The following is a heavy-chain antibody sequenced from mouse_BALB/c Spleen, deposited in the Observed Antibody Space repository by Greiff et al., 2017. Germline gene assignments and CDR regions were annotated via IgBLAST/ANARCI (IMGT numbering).Heavy chain of an antibody. CDR3: ASRITTATFAY. D-gene: IGHD1-2*01. J-gene: IGHJ3*01. Sequence: EVMLVESGGGLVQPGGSLKLSCAASGFTFSSYGMSWVRQTPDKRLELVATINSNGGSTYYPDSVKGRFTISRDNAKNTLYLQMSSLKSEDTAMYYCASRITTATFAYWGQGTLVTVSA. CDR2: INSNGGST. CDR1: GFTFSSYG. V-gene: IGHV5-6-3*01.